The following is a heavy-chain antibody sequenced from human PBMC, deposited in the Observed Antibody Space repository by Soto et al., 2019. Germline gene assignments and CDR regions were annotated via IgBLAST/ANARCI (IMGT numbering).Heavy chain of an antibody. CDR1: GYTFTSYY. CDR3: ARDRYDILTGLDAFDI. J-gene: IGHJ3*02. Sequence: ASVKVSCKASGYTFTSYYMHWVRQAPGQGLEWMGIINPSGGSTSYAQKFQGRVTMTRDTSTSTVYMELSSLRSEDTAVYYCARDRYDILTGLDAFDIWGQGTMVT. CDR2: INPSGGST. D-gene: IGHD3-9*01. V-gene: IGHV1-46*01.